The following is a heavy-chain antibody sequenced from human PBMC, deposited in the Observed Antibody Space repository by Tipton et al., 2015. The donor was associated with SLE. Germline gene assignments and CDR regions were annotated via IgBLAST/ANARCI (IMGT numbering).Heavy chain of an antibody. D-gene: IGHD3-22*01. Sequence: QLVQSGPEVKKPGASVQVSCKASRYTFTGYSVHWVRQAPGQGLEWMGRISPNGGGTNYAQKFQGRVTMTRDTSSSTAYMELSRLRSDDTAVYYCARDSSGYYHFDYWGQGTLVTVSS. J-gene: IGHJ4*02. CDR3: ARDSSGYYHFDY. CDR1: RYTFTGYS. CDR2: ISPNGGGT. V-gene: IGHV1-2*06.